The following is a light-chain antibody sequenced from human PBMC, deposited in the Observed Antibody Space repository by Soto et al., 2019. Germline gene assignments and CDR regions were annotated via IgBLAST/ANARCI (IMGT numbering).Light chain of an antibody. V-gene: IGKV3-15*01. CDR1: QGVGSN. CDR2: GAS. J-gene: IGKJ1*01. Sequence: EVVMTQSPATLSVSPGDGAALSCRASQGVGSNLAWYQQKPGQAPWLLVYGASTRASGVPARFSGSGSGTEFTLTISSLGSEDFAVYYCQQYNKWPLTFGQGTKVEIK. CDR3: QQYNKWPLT.